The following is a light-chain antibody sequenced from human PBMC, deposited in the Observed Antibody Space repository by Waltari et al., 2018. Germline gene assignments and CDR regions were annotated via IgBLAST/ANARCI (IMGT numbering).Light chain of an antibody. J-gene: IGLJ2*01. CDR3: SSYTSSNTVV. Sequence: QSALTQPASVSGSPGQSITLPCPGTSSDVGGSNFISWHQQHPGQAPKLMIYDVTNRPAGVSDRFSGSKSGNSASLTISGLQAEDEADYYCSSYTSSNTVVFGGGTKLTVL. V-gene: IGLV2-14*03. CDR2: DVT. CDR1: SSDVGGSNF.